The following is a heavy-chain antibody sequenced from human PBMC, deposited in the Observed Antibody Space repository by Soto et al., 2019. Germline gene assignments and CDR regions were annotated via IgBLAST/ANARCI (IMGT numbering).Heavy chain of an antibody. CDR1: GYTFTSYD. Sequence: GASVKVSCKASGYTFTSYDINWVRQATGQGLEWMGWMNPNSGNTGYAQKFQGRVTMTRNTSISTAYMELSSLRSEDTAVYYCARSYPPRQAWFDPWGQGTLVTVSS. J-gene: IGHJ5*02. D-gene: IGHD1-26*01. CDR2: MNPNSGNT. CDR3: ARSYPPRQAWFDP. V-gene: IGHV1-8*01.